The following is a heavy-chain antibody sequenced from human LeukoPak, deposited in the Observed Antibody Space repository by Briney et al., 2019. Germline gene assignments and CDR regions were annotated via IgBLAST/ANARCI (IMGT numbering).Heavy chain of an antibody. Sequence: GGSLRLSCAASGFTFGSYAMSWVRQAPGKGLEWVSAISGSHGTTYYADSVKGRFTISRDNSKNTLYLQMNSLRAEDTAVYYCAKDTTITMVRPLFDPWGQGTLVTVSS. D-gene: IGHD3-10*01. CDR1: GFTFGSYA. V-gene: IGHV3-23*01. CDR2: ISGSHGTT. CDR3: AKDTTITMVRPLFDP. J-gene: IGHJ5*02.